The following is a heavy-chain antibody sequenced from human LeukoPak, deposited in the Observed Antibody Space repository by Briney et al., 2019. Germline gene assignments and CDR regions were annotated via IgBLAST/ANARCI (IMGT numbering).Heavy chain of an antibody. V-gene: IGHV1-18*01. D-gene: IGHD3-10*01. J-gene: IGHJ5*02. CDR1: AYTFTSYG. Sequence: SSVKVSCKASAYTFTSYGISWVRQAPGQGLEWMGWISAYNGNTNYAQKLQGRVTMTTDTSTSTAYMELRSLRSDDTAVYYCARYYGSGSYIGRWFDPWGQGTLVTVSS. CDR2: ISAYNGNT. CDR3: ARYYGSGSYIGRWFDP.